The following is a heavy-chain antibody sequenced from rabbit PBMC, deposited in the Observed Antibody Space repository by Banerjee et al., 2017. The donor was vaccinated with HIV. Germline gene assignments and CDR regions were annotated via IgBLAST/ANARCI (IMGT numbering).Heavy chain of an antibody. CDR3: ARDLAGVIGWNFDL. J-gene: IGHJ4*01. Sequence: QSLEESGGDLVKPGASLTLTCTASGFTLSSYWMCWVRQAPGKGLEWIACINSNTGSSVYASWATGRFTISKTSSTTVALQMTSLTAADTATYFCARDLAGVIGWNFDLWGPGTLVTVS. CDR1: GFTLSSYW. CDR2: INSNTGSS. V-gene: IGHV1S40*01. D-gene: IGHD4-1*01.